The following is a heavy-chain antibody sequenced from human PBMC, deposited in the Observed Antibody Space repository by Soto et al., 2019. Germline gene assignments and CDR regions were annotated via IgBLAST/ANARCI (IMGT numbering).Heavy chain of an antibody. V-gene: IGHV6-1*01. CDR1: GDSVSSNSAA. Sequence: PSQTLSLTCAISGDSVSSNSAAWNWIRQSPSRGLEWLGRTYYRSKWYNDYAVSVKSRITINPDTSKNQFSLQLNSVTPEDTAVYYCARVPGLRIYYYYGMDVWGQGTTVTVSS. J-gene: IGHJ6*02. D-gene: IGHD5-12*01. CDR3: ARVPGLRIYYYYGMDV. CDR2: TYYRSKWYN.